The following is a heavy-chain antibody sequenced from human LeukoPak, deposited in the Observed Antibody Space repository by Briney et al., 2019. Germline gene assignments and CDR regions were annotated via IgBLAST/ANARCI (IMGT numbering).Heavy chain of an antibody. CDR3: ARHPYYDSSGYYLPYFDY. CDR2: IYPGDSDT. CDR1: GYSFTSYW. Sequence: GESLKTSCKGSGYSFTSYWIGWVRQMPGKGLEWMGIIYPGDSDTRYSPSFQGQVTISADKSISTAYLQWSSLKASDTAMYYCARHPYYDSSGYYLPYFDYWGQGTLVTVSS. V-gene: IGHV5-51*01. D-gene: IGHD3-22*01. J-gene: IGHJ4*02.